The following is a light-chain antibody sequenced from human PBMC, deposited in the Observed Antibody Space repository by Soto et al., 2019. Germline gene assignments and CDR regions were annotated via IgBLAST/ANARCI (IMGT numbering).Light chain of an antibody. J-gene: IGLJ1*01. CDR3: SSYTSSSTQV. V-gene: IGLV2-14*01. Sequence: QSVLTQPASVSGAPGQSITISCTGTSSDIGAYKHVSWYQQHPGKAPKLMSYEVSNRPSGVATRFTGSQSRHTASLTISGLQAEDEADYYRSSYTSSSTQVFGTGTKGTVL. CDR2: EVS. CDR1: SSDIGAYKH.